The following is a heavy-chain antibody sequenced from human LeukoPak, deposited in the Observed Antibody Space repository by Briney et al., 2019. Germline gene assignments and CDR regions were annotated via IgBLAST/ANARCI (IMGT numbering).Heavy chain of an antibody. CDR3: ARGPYSYDSSGAFDI. CDR1: GGSISSYY. J-gene: IGHJ3*02. CDR2: IYTSGST. Sequence: PSETLSLTCTVSGGSISSYYWSWIRQPAGKGLEWIGRIYTSGSTNYNPSLKSRVTMSVDTSKNQFSLKLSSVTAADTAVYFCARGPYSYDSSGAFDIWGQGTMVTVSS. V-gene: IGHV4-4*07. D-gene: IGHD3-22*01.